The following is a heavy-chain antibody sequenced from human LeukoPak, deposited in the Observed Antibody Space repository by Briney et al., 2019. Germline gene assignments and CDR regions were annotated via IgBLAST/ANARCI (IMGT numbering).Heavy chain of an antibody. J-gene: IGHJ6*02. D-gene: IGHD3-16*01. CDR1: GYTLTELS. V-gene: IGHV1-18*01. CDR3: ARVSLGDYYYYYGMDV. CDR2: IGAYNGNT. Sequence: GASVKVSCKVSGYTLTELSMHWVRQAPGKGLEWMGWIGAYNGNTNYAQKLQGRVTMTTDTSTSTAYMELRSLRSDDTAVYYCARVSLGDYYYYYGMDVWGQGTTVTVSS.